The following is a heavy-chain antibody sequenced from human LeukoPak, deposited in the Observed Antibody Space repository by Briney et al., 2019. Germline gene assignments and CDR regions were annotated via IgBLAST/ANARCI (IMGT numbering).Heavy chain of an antibody. D-gene: IGHD5-12*01. V-gene: IGHV1-2*02. CDR3: ARIRYDKRGPNWYFDL. CDR1: GYTFTGYY. CDR2: INPNSGGT. Sequence: GASVKVSCKASGYTFTGYYMHWVRQAPGQGLEWMGWINPNSGGTNYAQKFQGRVTMTRDTSISTAYMELSRLRSDDTAVYYCARIRYDKRGPNWYFDLWGRGTLVTVSS. J-gene: IGHJ2*01.